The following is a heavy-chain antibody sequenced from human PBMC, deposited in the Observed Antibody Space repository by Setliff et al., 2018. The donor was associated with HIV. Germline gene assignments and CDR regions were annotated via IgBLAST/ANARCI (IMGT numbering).Heavy chain of an antibody. CDR2: ISSSSSYI. V-gene: IGHV3-21*01. D-gene: IGHD6-6*01. J-gene: IGHJ4*02. Sequence: GGSLRLSCAASGFTFSSYSMNWVRQAPGKGLEWVSPISSSSSYIYYADSVKGRFTISRDNAKNSLYLQMNSLRAEDTAVYYCARRYSSSSTGFDYWGQGTLVTAPQ. CDR1: GFTFSSYS. CDR3: ARRYSSSSTGFDY.